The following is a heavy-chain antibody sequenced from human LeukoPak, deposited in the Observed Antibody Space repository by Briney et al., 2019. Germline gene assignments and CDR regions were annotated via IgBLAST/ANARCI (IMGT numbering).Heavy chain of an antibody. CDR3: AKESGVEYYYYHYMDV. CDR2: IWYDGSNK. D-gene: IGHD3-3*01. V-gene: IGHV3-33*06. Sequence: GGSLRLSCAASGFTFSSYGMHWVRQAPGKGLEWVAVIWYDGSNKYYADSVKGRFTISRDNSKNTLYLQMNSLRAEDTAVYYCAKESGVEYYYYHYMDVWGKGTTVTVSS. J-gene: IGHJ6*03. CDR1: GFTFSSYG.